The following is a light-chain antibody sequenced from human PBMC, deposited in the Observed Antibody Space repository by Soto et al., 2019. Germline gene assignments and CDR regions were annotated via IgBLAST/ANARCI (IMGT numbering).Light chain of an antibody. CDR3: QQYNHWPPLT. CDR1: QSVGRN. CDR2: GAS. J-gene: IGKJ4*01. V-gene: IGKV3-15*01. Sequence: EIVMTQSPATLSVSPGERATLSCRASQSVGRNLAWYQQKPGQAPRLLIYGASTRATGIPARLSGSGSGTEFTLTINSLQSEDFAIYSCQQYNHWPPLTFGGGTKVEIK.